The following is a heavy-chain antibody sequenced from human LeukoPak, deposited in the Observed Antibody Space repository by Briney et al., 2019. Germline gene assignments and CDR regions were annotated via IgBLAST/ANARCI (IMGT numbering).Heavy chain of an antibody. CDR2: IWYDGSNK. V-gene: IGHV3-33*01. CDR1: GFTFSSYG. CDR3: ARGQNRDSSGWNEIFDY. J-gene: IGHJ4*02. D-gene: IGHD6-19*01. Sequence: PGGSLRLSCAASGFTFSSYGMHWVRQAPGKGLEWVAVIWYDGSNKYYADSVKGRITISRDNSKNTLYLQMNSLRAEDTAVYYCARGQNRDSSGWNEIFDYWGQGTLVTVSS.